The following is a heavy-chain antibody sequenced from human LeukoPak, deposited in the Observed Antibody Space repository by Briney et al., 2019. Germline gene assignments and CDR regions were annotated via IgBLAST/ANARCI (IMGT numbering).Heavy chain of an antibody. D-gene: IGHD4-17*01. J-gene: IGHJ4*02. Sequence: SETLSLTCTVTGGSISNYYWSWIRQPPGKGLEWIGYIYTSGSTNCNPSLKSRVTMSIDTSKNRFSLKLSSVTAADTAVYYCARDHYVGYFDYWGQGTLVTVSS. CDR1: GGSISNYY. CDR3: ARDHYVGYFDY. CDR2: IYTSGST. V-gene: IGHV4-59*01.